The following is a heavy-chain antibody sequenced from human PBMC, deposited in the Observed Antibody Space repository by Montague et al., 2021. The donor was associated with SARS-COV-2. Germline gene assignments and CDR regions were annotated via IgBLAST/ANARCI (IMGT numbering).Heavy chain of an antibody. D-gene: IGHD3-22*01. CDR2: ISNSGDTK. J-gene: IGHJ4*02. CDR3: ARAGEDYYYDSSGFLY. V-gene: IGHV3-48*03. Sequence: SLRLSCAASGFIFSSYEMNWVRQAPGKGLEWVSYISNSGDTKCYADSVKGRFTISRDNAKNSLYLQMSSLRAEDTAVYYCARAGEDYYYDSSGFLYWGQGILVTVSS. CDR1: GFIFSSYE.